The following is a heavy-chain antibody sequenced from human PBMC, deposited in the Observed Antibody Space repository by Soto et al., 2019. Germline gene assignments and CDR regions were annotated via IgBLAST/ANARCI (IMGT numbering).Heavy chain of an antibody. V-gene: IGHV4-30-4*01. CDR1: GGSISSGDYY. Sequence: QVQLQESGPGLVKPSQTLSLTCTVSGGSISSGDYYWSWIRQPPGKGLEWIGYIYYSGSTYYNPSLKSRVTISVDTSKNQFSLKLSSVTAADTAVYYCARERMEGGWLQPIDYWGQGTLVTVSS. CDR2: IYYSGST. D-gene: IGHD5-18*01. J-gene: IGHJ4*02. CDR3: ARERMEGGWLQPIDY.